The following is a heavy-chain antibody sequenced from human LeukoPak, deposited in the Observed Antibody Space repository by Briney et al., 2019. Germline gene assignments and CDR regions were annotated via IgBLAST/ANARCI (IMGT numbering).Heavy chain of an antibody. J-gene: IGHJ5*02. D-gene: IGHD6-19*01. Sequence: SETLSLTCTVSGGSISSSSHYWGWIRQPPGKGLEWIGSIYYSGGTYYNPSLKSRVTISVDTSKNQFSLKLSSVTAADTAVYYCARMYSSGWYVNWFDPWGQGTLVTVSS. CDR3: ARMYSSGWYVNWFDP. CDR1: GGSISSSSHY. CDR2: IYYSGGT. V-gene: IGHV4-39*07.